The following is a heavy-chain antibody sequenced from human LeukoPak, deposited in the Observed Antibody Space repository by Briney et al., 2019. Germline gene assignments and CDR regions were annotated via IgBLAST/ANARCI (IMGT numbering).Heavy chain of an antibody. CDR2: IKSRNDGWTT. CDR3: TTFLHYYDSSGHDFDI. V-gene: IGHV3-15*01. J-gene: IGHJ3*02. CDR1: GFTFYNAW. Sequence: GGSLTLSCAASGFTFYNAWMRWVRQAQGMGRVWVGRIKSRNDGWTTDFAARVKGRFTISRDDSKNTMQLQMNSLKTGDTAEYYWTTFLHYYDSSGHDFDIWGQGTMVTVSS. D-gene: IGHD3-22*01.